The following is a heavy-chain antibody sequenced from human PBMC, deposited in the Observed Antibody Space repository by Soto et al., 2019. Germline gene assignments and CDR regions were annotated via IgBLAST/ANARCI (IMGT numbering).Heavy chain of an antibody. V-gene: IGHV3-15*07. CDR1: GFTFSNAW. Sequence: GGSLRLSCAASGFTFSNAWMNWVRQAPGKGLEWVGRIKSKTDGGTTDYAAPVKGRFTISRDDSKNTLYLQMNSLKTEDTAVYYCTTDLSSSSGGVEFDYWGQGTLVTVSS. J-gene: IGHJ4*02. D-gene: IGHD6-6*01. CDR3: TTDLSSSSGGVEFDY. CDR2: IKSKTDGGTT.